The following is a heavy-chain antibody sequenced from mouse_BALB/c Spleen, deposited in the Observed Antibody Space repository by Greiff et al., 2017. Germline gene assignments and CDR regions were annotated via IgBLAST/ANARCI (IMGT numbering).Heavy chain of an antibody. J-gene: IGHJ2*01. CDR2: IRNKANGYTT. Sequence: EVKLMESGGGLVQPGGSLRLPCATSGFTFTDYYMSWVRQPPGKALEWLGFIRNKANGYTTEYSASVKGRFTISRDNSQSILYLQMNTLRAEDSATYYCARKVHWGFDYWGQGTTLTVSS. V-gene: IGHV7-3*02. CDR3: ARKVHWGFDY. CDR1: GFTFTDYY. D-gene: IGHD2-14*01.